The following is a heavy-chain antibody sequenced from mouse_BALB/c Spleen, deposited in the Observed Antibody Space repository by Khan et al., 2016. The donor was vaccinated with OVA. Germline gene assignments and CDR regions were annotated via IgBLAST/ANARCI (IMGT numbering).Heavy chain of an antibody. CDR2: IDPFNGGN. CDR1: GYSFTTYY. Sequence: IQLVQSGPELMKPGASVKISCKASGYSFTTYYMHWVKQSHGKSIEWIGYIDPFNGGNDYNQKFKGKATLTVDKSSSTAYMHLSSLTSEDSAVYYCARGTFDYWGQGTLVTVSA. D-gene: IGHD3-3*01. CDR3: ARGTFDY. V-gene: IGHV1S135*01. J-gene: IGHJ3*01.